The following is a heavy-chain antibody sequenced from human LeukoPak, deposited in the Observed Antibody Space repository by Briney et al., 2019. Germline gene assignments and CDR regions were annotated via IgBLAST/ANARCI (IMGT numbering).Heavy chain of an antibody. CDR2: ISAYNGNT. CDR1: GYTFTSYG. V-gene: IGHV1-18*01. D-gene: IGHD3-22*01. CDR3: ARDRSPYYYDSSGYFFGATVKN. J-gene: IGHJ4*02. Sequence: GASVKVSCKASGYTFTSYGISWVRQAPGQGLEWMGWISAYNGNTNHAQKLQGRVTMTTDTSTSTAYMELRSLRSDDTAVYYCARDRSPYYYDSSGYFFGATVKNWGQGTLVTASS.